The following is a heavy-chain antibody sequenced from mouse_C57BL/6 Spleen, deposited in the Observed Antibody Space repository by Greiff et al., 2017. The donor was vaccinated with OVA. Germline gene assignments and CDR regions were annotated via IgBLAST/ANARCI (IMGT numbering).Heavy chain of an antibody. CDR3: ASLYYYGSSYDCYFDV. CDR2: INPSNGGT. CDR1: GYNFTSYW. J-gene: IGHJ1*03. Sequence: QVQLQQPGTELVKPGASVKLSCKASGYNFTSYWMHWGKQRPGQGLEWIGNINPSNGGTNYNEKFKSKATLTVEKSSSTAYMQLSSLTSENSAVYYCASLYYYGSSYDCYFDVWGTGTTVTVSS. V-gene: IGHV1-53*01. D-gene: IGHD1-1*01.